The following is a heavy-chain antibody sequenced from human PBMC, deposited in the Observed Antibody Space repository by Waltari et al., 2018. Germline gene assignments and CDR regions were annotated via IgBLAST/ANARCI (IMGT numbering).Heavy chain of an antibody. CDR3: ARVYSSSFDYYYYYYMDV. CDR1: GYSISSGYY. D-gene: IGHD6-13*01. CDR2: IYHSGST. J-gene: IGHJ6*03. Sequence: QVQLQESGPGLVKPSETLSLTCAVSGYSISSGYYWGWIRQPQGKGLEWIGSIYHSGSTYYNPSLKSRVTISVDTSKNQFSLKLSSVTAADTAVYYCARVYSSSFDYYYYYYMDVWGKGTTVTVSS. V-gene: IGHV4-38-2*01.